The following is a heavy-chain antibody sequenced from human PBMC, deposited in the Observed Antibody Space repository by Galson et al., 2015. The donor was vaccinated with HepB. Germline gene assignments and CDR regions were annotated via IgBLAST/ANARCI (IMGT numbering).Heavy chain of an antibody. CDR1: GFSLTTSGVG. V-gene: IGHV2-5*02. CDR3: AQSTWIGGMGYFDY. J-gene: IGHJ4*02. Sequence: PALVKPTQTLTLACTFSGFSLTTSGVGVGWIRQPPGKALEWLALIYWDDDKRYSPSLKSRLTIDKDTSENQVVLTMTNMDPVDTATYYCAQSTWIGGMGYFDYWGQGTLIAVSS. D-gene: IGHD3-10*01. CDR2: IYWDDDK.